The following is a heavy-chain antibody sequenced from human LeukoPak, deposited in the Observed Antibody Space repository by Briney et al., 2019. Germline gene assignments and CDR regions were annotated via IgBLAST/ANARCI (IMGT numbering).Heavy chain of an antibody. CDR3: GVVPAAMRYFDY. CDR2: ISYDGSNK. J-gene: IGHJ4*02. Sequence: VQPGRSLRLSCAASGFTFSSYGMHWVRQAPGKGLEWVAVISYDGSNKYYADSVKGRFTISRDNSKNTLYLQMNSLRAEDTAVYYCGVVPAAMRYFDYWGQGTLVTVSS. CDR1: GFTFSSYG. V-gene: IGHV3-30*03. D-gene: IGHD2-2*01.